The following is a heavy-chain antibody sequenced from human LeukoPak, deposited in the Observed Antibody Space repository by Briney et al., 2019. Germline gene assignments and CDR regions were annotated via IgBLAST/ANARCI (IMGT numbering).Heavy chain of an antibody. Sequence: GASVKVSCKASGYRFTSYGISWVRQAPGQGLEWMGWISGYNGNTNYAQKLQGRVTMTTDTSTSTAYMELRSLRSDDTAVYYCARGGDGDILTGLVFDYWGQGTLVTVSS. CDR2: ISGYNGNT. D-gene: IGHD3-9*01. J-gene: IGHJ4*02. V-gene: IGHV1-18*01. CDR3: ARGGDGDILTGLVFDY. CDR1: GYRFTSYG.